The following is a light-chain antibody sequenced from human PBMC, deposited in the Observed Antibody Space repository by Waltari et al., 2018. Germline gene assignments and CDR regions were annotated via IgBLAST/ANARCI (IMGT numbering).Light chain of an antibody. CDR2: WAS. J-gene: IGKJ4*01. V-gene: IGKV4-1*01. CDR3: QQYYTTPLT. Sequence: VMTQSQDSLAVSLGERATINCKSSQSVLYSSNNRNYLTWYQQKPGQPPKLLIYWASIRESGVPDRFSGSGSGTDFTLTISSLQAEDVAVYYCQQYYTTPLTSGGGTKVEIK. CDR1: QSVLYSSNNRNY.